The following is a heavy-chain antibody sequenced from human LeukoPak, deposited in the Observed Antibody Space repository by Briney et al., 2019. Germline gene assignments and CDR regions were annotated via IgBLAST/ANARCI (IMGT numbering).Heavy chain of an antibody. CDR3: ARDPGVGWFDP. V-gene: IGHV4-38-2*02. D-gene: IGHD1-26*01. CDR1: GYSISSGYY. CDR2: IYHSGST. J-gene: IGHJ5*02. Sequence: SETLSLTCTVSGYSISSGYYWGWIRPPPGKGLEWIGSIYHSGSTYYNPSLRSRVTISVDTSKSQFSLKLSSVTAADTAVYYCARDPGVGWFDPWGQGTLVTVSS.